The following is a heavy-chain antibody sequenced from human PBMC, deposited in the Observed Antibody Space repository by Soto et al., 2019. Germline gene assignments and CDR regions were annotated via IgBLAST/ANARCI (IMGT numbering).Heavy chain of an antibody. CDR2: IYSIGST. V-gene: IGHV4-4*07. D-gene: IGHD6-13*01. CDR1: GGTITNYY. Sequence: PSETLSLTCTLSGGTITNYYWSWIRPPAGKGLEWIGRIYSIGSTNYNPSLNSRVIMSVDTSQNQFSLNLSSVTAADTAKYYCARENILTAATGKLVFDCWGEGTLVTVS. J-gene: IGHJ4*02. CDR3: ARENILTAATGKLVFDC.